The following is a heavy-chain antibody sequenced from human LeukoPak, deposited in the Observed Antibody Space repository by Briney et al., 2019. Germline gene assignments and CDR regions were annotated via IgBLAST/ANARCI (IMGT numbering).Heavy chain of an antibody. J-gene: IGHJ2*01. CDR3: ARGSSAHWYFDL. CDR2: IGTAGDT. CDR1: GFTFSSYA. V-gene: IGHV3-13*01. Sequence: GGSLRLSCAASGFTFSSYAMHWVRQGTGKGLEWVSVIGTAGDTNYPGSVKGRFTISRENAKNSLYLQMNSLRAGDTAVYYCARGSSAHWYFDLWGRGTLVTVSS. D-gene: IGHD2-2*01.